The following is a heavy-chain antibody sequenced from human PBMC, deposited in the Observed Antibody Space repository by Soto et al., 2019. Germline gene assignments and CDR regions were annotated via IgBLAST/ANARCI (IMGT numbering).Heavy chain of an antibody. CDR1: GGTINKYA. J-gene: IGHJ4*02. D-gene: IGHD6-6*01. CDR3: STDVRRHGSSSVAFGS. V-gene: IGHV1-69*08. Sequence: QVHLVQSGAEVQEPGSSVKVSCRTSGGTINKYAVNWVRQAPGQGLEWMGRAIPMLETSKIAQKFRGRVTISADKSTGTGYVEVNSLKSEDTAVYYCSTDVRRHGSSSVAFGSWGQGTLVTVST. CDR2: AIPMLETS.